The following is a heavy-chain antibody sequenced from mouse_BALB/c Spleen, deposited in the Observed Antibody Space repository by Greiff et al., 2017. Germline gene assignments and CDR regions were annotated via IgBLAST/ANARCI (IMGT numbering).Heavy chain of an antibody. J-gene: IGHJ4*01. V-gene: IGHV3-6*02. CDR3: ARDPGNYPYAMDY. CDR2: ISYDGSN. Sequence: VQLKQSGPGLVKPSQSLSLTCSVTGYSITSGYYWNWIRQFPGNKLEWMGYISYDGSNNYNPSLKNRISITRDTSKNQFFLKLNSVTTEDTATYYCARDPGNYPYAMDYWGQGTSVTVSS. D-gene: IGHD2-1*01. CDR1: GYSITSGYY.